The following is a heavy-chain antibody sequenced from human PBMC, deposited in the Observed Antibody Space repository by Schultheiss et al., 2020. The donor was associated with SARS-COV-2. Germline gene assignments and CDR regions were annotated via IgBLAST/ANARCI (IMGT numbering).Heavy chain of an antibody. CDR3: AKGSGNRDY. V-gene: IGHV3-23*01. CDR1: GFTVSSNY. Sequence: RGSLRLSCAASGFTVSSNYMSWVRQAPGKGLEWVSAISSTGGSTYCADSVKGRFTISRYNSKNTLYLQMNSLRAEDTAVYYCAKGSGNRDYWGQGTLVTVSS. CDR2: ISSTGGST. J-gene: IGHJ4*02. D-gene: IGHD1-26*01.